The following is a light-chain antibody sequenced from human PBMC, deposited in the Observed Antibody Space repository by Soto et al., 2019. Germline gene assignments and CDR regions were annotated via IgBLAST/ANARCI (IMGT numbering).Light chain of an antibody. CDR1: QSVSSSY. Sequence: EIVLTQSPGTLSLSPGERATLSCRASQSVSSSYLAWYQQKPGQAPRLLIYAASSRATGIPDRFSGSGSGTDFNLSISRLEPEDIAVYYCQQYGSSSYTVGQGTKLEIK. V-gene: IGKV3-20*01. J-gene: IGKJ2*01. CDR2: AAS. CDR3: QQYGSSSYT.